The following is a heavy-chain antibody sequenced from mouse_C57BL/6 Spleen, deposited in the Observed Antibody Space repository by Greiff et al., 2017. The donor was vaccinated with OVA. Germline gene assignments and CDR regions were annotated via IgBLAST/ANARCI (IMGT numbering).Heavy chain of an antibody. CDR3: ARSTTPVGGYFDV. Sequence: VQLQQPGAALVMPGASVKLSCKASGYTFTSYWMHWVKQRPGQGLEWIGEIDPSDSYTNYNQKFKGKSTLTVDKSSSTAYMQLSSLTSEDSAVYYCARSTTPVGGYFDVWGTGTTVTVSS. D-gene: IGHD1-1*01. CDR2: IDPSDSYT. CDR1: GYTFTSYW. J-gene: IGHJ1*03. V-gene: IGHV1-69*01.